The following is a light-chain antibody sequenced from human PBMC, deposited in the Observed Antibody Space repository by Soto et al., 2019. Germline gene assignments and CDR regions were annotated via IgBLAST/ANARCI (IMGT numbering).Light chain of an antibody. CDR3: SSYTSGSSHYV. CDR2: GVT. Sequence: QSVLTQPASVSGSPGQSITISCTGTSSDVDAYYSVSWYQHHPGKAPKLIIYGVTNRPSGVSNRFSGSKSGNTASLTISGLQAEDEADYHCSSYTSGSSHYVFGTGTKVTVL. V-gene: IGLV2-14*01. CDR1: SSDVDAYYS. J-gene: IGLJ1*01.